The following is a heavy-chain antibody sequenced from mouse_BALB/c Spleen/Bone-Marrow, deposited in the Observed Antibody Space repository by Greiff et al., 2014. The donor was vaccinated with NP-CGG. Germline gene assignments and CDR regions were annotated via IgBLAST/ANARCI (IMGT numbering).Heavy chain of an antibody. CDR2: INRNGGTN. D-gene: IGHD2-3*01. Sequence: EVHLVESGGGLVQPGGSLKLSCTASGFTFSSYGLSWVRQTPDKRPELVATINRNGGTNSYPDSVKGRFTISRDNAKNTLYLQMSSLKSEDTALYYCARGVDDYSWFAYWGQGTLVTVSA. CDR1: GFTFSSYG. J-gene: IGHJ3*01. V-gene: IGHV5-6-3*01. CDR3: ARGVDDYSWFAY.